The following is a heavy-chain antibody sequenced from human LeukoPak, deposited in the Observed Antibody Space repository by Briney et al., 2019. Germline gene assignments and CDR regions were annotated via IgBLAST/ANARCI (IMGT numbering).Heavy chain of an antibody. V-gene: IGHV3-23*01. CDR3: ARGIYYYDSSGFSDAFDI. Sequence: PGGSLRLSCGASGFTFSSYAMSWVRQAPGKGLEWVSTISGNTGRTYYADSVKGRFTISRDNSKNTLSLQLNSLRAEDTAVYYCARGIYYYDSSGFSDAFDIWGQGTLVTVSS. CDR1: GFTFSSYA. CDR2: ISGNTGRT. J-gene: IGHJ3*02. D-gene: IGHD3-22*01.